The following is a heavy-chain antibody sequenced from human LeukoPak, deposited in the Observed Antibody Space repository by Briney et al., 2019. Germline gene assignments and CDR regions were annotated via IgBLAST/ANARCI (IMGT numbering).Heavy chain of an antibody. CDR1: GFTFSGYA. CDR3: AKASRVSSADAVL. V-gene: IGHV3-23*01. J-gene: IGHJ4*02. Sequence: GGSLRLTCAASGFTFSGYAMSWVRQAPARGLEWVSSLRGDGETFYADSVKGRFTLSRDESRNTVYLQMNNLRVEDTAVYFCAKASRVSSADAVLWGQGTLVTVSS. CDR2: LRGDGET. D-gene: IGHD2-2*01.